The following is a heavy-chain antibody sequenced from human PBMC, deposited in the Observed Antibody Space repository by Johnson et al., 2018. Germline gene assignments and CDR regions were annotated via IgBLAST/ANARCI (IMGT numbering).Heavy chain of an antibody. CDR3: AKDRGYSYGNDAFDI. D-gene: IGHD5-18*01. CDR2: ISWNSGSI. V-gene: IGHV3-9*01. J-gene: IGHJ3*02. CDR1: GFTFDDYA. Sequence: VQSGRSLRLSCAASGFTFDDYAMHWVRQAPGKGLEWVSGISWNSGSIGYADSVKGRFTISRDNAKNSLYLQMNSLRAEDTALYYCAKDRGYSYGNDAFDIWGQGTMVTVSS.